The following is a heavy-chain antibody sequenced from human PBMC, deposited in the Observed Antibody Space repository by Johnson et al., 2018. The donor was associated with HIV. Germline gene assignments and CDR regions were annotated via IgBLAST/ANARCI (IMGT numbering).Heavy chain of an antibody. CDR1: GFTFSSYA. J-gene: IGHJ3*02. CDR2: ISYDGSNK. Sequence: QVQLVESGGGVVQPGRSLRLSCAASGFTFSSYAMSWVRQAPGKGLEWVAVISYDGSNKYYADSVKGRFTISRDNSKNTLYLLMNSLRAEDTAVYYCARDFKGRGYYPSYAFDIWGQGTMVTVSS. D-gene: IGHD3-22*01. V-gene: IGHV3-30*14. CDR3: ARDFKGRGYYPSYAFDI.